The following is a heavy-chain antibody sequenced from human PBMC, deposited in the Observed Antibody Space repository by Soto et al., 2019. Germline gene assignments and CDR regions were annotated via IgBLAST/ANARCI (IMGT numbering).Heavy chain of an antibody. CDR2: ISGGGPTI. CDR3: ARVEILEWLPDY. CDR1: GFIFSDYF. Sequence: QVQLVESGGGLVKPXGSLRLSCAASGFIFSDYFMTWIRQAPGKGLEWVSYISGGGPTIYYADSVKGRFTISRDNAKNSLYLQMNSLRAEDTAVYYCARVEILEWLPDYWGQGTLVTVSS. V-gene: IGHV3-11*01. D-gene: IGHD3-3*01. J-gene: IGHJ4*02.